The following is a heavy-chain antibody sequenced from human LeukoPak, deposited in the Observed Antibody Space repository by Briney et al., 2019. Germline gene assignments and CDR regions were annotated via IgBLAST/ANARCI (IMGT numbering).Heavy chain of an antibody. CDR3: ARWKMELQRNAFDF. V-gene: IGHV3-7*01. D-gene: IGHD1-26*01. Sequence: GGSLRPSRAASGFTSRTYWMSWIRQAPGKEPEWVADINQDGSEEYYLQSVRGRFTVSRDNAQNAVFLQMTNLRADDTAVYYCARWKMELQRNAFDFWGQGTVVAVSS. CDR1: GFTSRTYW. CDR2: INQDGSEE. J-gene: IGHJ3*01.